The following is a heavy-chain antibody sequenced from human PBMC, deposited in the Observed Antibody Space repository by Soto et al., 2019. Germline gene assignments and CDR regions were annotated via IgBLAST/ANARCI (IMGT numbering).Heavy chain of an antibody. Sequence: QVQLQESGPGLVKPSQTLSLTCTVSGGSISSGGYYWTWIRQHPGKGLEWIGYIYYSGSTHFNPSLKSRVTISVDTSKNQFSLKLSSVTAADTAVYYCARRGDYGDPYYFDYWGQGTLVTVSS. CDR1: GGSISSGGYY. D-gene: IGHD4-17*01. V-gene: IGHV4-31*03. CDR3: ARRGDYGDPYYFDY. CDR2: IYYSGST. J-gene: IGHJ4*02.